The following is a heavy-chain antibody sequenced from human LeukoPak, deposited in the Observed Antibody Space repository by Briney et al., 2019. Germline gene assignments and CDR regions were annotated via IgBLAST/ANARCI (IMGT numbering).Heavy chain of an antibody. CDR1: GFTFSSYW. V-gene: IGHV3-7*05. Sequence: GGSLRHTCAASGFTFSSYWMSWVRQAPGKGLEWVADIKQDGSEKYYVDSVKGRFTISRDNAKNSLYLQMNSLRAEDTAVYYCARGRWAWDYWGQGTLVTVSS. J-gene: IGHJ4*02. CDR3: ARGRWAWDY. CDR2: IKQDGSEK. D-gene: IGHD4-23*01.